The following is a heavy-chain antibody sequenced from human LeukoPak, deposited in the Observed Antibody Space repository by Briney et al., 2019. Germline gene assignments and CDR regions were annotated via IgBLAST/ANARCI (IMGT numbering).Heavy chain of an antibody. J-gene: IGHJ4*02. Sequence: SETLSLTCTVSGGSISSSSYYWGWIRQPPGKGLEWIGSIYYSGSTYYNPSLKSRVTISVDTSKNQFSLELSSVTAADTAVYYCAAVVRGVIDYWGQGTLVTVSS. CDR3: AAVVRGVIDY. CDR2: IYYSGST. D-gene: IGHD3-10*01. CDR1: GGSISSSSYY. V-gene: IGHV4-39*01.